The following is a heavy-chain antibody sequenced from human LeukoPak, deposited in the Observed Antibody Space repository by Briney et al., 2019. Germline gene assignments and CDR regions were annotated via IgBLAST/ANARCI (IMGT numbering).Heavy chain of an antibody. CDR3: ARDPGSGNIAARRHY. J-gene: IGHJ4*02. CDR1: GFTFSSYA. CDR2: ISYDGSNK. V-gene: IGHV3-30*04. D-gene: IGHD6-6*01. Sequence: PGGSLRPSCAASGFTFSSYAMHWVRQAPGKGLEWVAVISYDGSNKYYADSVKGRFTISRDNSKNTLYLQMNSLRAEDTAVYYCARDPGSGNIAARRHYWGQGTLVTVSS.